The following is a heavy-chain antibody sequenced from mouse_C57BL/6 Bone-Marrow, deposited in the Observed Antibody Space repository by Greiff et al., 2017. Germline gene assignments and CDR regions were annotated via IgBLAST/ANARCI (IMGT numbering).Heavy chain of an antibody. CDR2: IRSKSNNYAT. D-gene: IGHD2-4*01. Sequence: EVQRVESGGGLVQPKGSLKLSCAASGFSFNTYAMNWVRQAPGKGLEWVARIRSKSNNYATYYADSVKDRFTISRDDSESMLYLQMNNLKTEDTAMYYCAVYDYDEGPSHYYAMDYWGQGTSVTVSS. V-gene: IGHV10-1*01. CDR1: GFSFNTYA. CDR3: AVYDYDEGPSHYYAMDY. J-gene: IGHJ4*01.